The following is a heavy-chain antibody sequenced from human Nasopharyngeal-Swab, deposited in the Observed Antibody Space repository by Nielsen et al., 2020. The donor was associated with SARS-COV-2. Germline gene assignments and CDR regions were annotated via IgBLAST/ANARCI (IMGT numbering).Heavy chain of an antibody. CDR3: ARADYYDSDGYFDF. V-gene: IGHV3-21*01. Sequence: GESLKISCAASGFTFSTYNMNWVRQAPGKGLEWVSSISSSTNFIYYADSVRGRFTIFRDNAKNSLYLQMDSLRSEDTAVYYCARADYYDSDGYFDFWGQGTLVTVSS. D-gene: IGHD3-22*01. J-gene: IGHJ4*02. CDR1: GFTFSTYN. CDR2: ISSSTNFI.